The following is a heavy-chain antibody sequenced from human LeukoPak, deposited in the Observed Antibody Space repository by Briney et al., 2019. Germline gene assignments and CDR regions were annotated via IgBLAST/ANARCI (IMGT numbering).Heavy chain of an antibody. V-gene: IGHV1-3*01. J-gene: IGHJ5*02. CDR2: INAGNGNT. CDR1: GYTFTSYG. D-gene: IGHD1-26*01. Sequence: ASVKVSCKASGYTFTSYGISWVRQAPGQGLEWMGWINAGNGNTKYSQKFQGRVTITRDTSASTAYMELSSLRSEDTAVYYCARALRYSGSYGWFDPWGQGTLVTVSS. CDR3: ARALRYSGSYGWFDP.